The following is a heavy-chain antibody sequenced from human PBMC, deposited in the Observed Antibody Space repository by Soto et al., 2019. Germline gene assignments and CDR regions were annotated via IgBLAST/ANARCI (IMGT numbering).Heavy chain of an antibody. CDR3: ARQAWRYCSSTSCYILWFDP. D-gene: IGHD2-2*02. V-gene: IGHV4-39*01. J-gene: IGHJ5*02. Sequence: QLQLQESGPGLVKPSETLSLTCTVSGGSISSSSYYWGWIRQPPGKGLEWIGSIYYSGSTYYNPSLKSRVTISVDTSKNQFSLKLSSVTAADTAVYYCARQAWRYCSSTSCYILWFDPWGQGTLVTVSS. CDR2: IYYSGST. CDR1: GGSISSSSYY.